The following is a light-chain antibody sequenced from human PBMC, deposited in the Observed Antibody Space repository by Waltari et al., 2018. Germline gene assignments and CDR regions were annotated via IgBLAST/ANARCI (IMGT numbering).Light chain of an antibody. J-gene: IGLJ2*01. Sequence: QSALTQPASVSGSPGQSITISCTGTNSDVGAYDYVSWYQHPPGKAPKLIIYEVTNRPPGVSNRFSGSKSDNTASLTISGLQAEDEAEYYCCSCSYTPTTTVIFGGGTKLTVL. CDR2: EVT. CDR3: CSCSYTPTTTVI. CDR1: NSDVGAYDY. V-gene: IGLV2-14*01.